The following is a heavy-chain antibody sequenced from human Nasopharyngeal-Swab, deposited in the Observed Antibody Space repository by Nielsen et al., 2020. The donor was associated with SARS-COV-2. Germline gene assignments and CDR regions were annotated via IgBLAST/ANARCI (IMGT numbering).Heavy chain of an antibody. Sequence: GESLKISCAASGFTFSSYSMNWVRQAPGKGLEWVSSISSRSSYIYYADSVKGRFTISRDNAKNSLYLQMNSLRAEDTAVYYCARDELVIAVASRIRDHYYYYGMDVWGQGTTVTVSS. D-gene: IGHD6-19*01. CDR3: ARDELVIAVASRIRDHYYYYGMDV. CDR2: ISSRSSYI. CDR1: GFTFSSYS. V-gene: IGHV3-21*01. J-gene: IGHJ6*02.